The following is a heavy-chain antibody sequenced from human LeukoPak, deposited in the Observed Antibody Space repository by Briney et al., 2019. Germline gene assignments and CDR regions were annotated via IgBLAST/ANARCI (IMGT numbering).Heavy chain of an antibody. D-gene: IGHD3-16*01. J-gene: IGHJ4*02. CDR1: GGTFSSYA. CDR2: IIPIFGTA. CDR3: AIFRYHPWGSRNYFDY. V-gene: IGHV1-69*06. Sequence: ASVKVSCKASGGTFSSYAISWVRQAPGQGLEWMGGIIPIFGTANYAQKFQGRVTMTEDTSTDAAYMELSSLRSEDTAVYYCAIFRYHPWGSRNYFDYWGQGTLVTVSS.